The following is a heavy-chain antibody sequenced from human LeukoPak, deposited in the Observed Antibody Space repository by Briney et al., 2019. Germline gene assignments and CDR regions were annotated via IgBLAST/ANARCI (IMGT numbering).Heavy chain of an antibody. CDR3: ARAYSYGFPSTFDY. Sequence: GGSLRLSCAASGFTFSDYYMSWIRQAPGKGLEWVSYISSSGSTIYYADSVKGRFTISRDNAKNSLYLQMSSLRAEDTAVYYCARAYSYGFPSTFDYWGQGTLVTVSS. D-gene: IGHD5-18*01. V-gene: IGHV3-11*01. CDR1: GFTFSDYY. J-gene: IGHJ4*02. CDR2: ISSSGSTI.